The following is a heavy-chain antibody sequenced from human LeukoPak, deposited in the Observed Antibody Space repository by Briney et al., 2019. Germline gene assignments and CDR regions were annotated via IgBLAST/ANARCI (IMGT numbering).Heavy chain of an antibody. D-gene: IGHD3-3*01. CDR1: GGSFSGYY. J-gene: IGHJ4*02. Sequence: PSETLSLTCAVYGGSFSGYYWSWIRQPPGKGLEWIGEINHSGSTNYNPSLKSRVTISIDTSKNQFSLKLSSVTAADTAVYYCARGVPDYDFWSGYFSWGQGTLVTVSS. CDR3: ARGVPDYDFWSGYFS. CDR2: INHSGST. V-gene: IGHV4-34*01.